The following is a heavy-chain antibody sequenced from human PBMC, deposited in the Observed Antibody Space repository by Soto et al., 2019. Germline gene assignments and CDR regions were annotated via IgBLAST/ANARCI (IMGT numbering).Heavy chain of an antibody. V-gene: IGHV3-23*01. CDR3: ARSPGQKGYYFDY. CDR1: GFTFSSYA. CDR2: ISGSGGST. Sequence: EVQLLESGGGLVQPGGSLRLSCAASGFTFSSYAMSWVRQAPGKGLEWVSAISGSGGSTYYADSVKGRLTISRDNSKNTLYLQMNSLRAEDTAVYYCARSPGQKGYYFDYWGQGTLVTVSS. J-gene: IGHJ4*02.